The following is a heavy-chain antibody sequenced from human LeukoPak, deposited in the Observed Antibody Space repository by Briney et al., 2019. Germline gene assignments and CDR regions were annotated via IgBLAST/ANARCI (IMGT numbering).Heavy chain of an antibody. V-gene: IGHV1-18*01. J-gene: IGHJ6*02. Sequence: GASVKVSCKASGYTFTSYGISWVRQAPGQGLEWMGWISAYNGNTNYAQKLQGRVTMTTDTSTSTAYMELRSLRSDDTAVYHCARESGIVVVPSPSGYYYGMDVWGQGTTVTVSS. CDR3: ARESGIVVVPSPSGYYYGMDV. D-gene: IGHD2-2*01. CDR1: GYTFTSYG. CDR2: ISAYNGNT.